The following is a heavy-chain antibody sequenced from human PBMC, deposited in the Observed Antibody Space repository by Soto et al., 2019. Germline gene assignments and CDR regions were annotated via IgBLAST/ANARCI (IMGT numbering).Heavy chain of an antibody. V-gene: IGHV3-7*01. Sequence: GGSLRLSCAASGFSFGDYGMTWVRQAPDKGLEWVANIKRDGSDKNYVETVKGRFSIFRDNDKKSLYLHMDGLSAEDTALYYCARDNAGTYFDLWGQGTLVTVSS. J-gene: IGHJ4*02. CDR1: GFSFGDYG. CDR3: ARDNAGTYFDL. CDR2: IKRDGSDK. D-gene: IGHD2-8*01.